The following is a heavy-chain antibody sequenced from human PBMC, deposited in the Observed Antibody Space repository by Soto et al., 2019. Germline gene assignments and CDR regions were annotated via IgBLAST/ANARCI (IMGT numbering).Heavy chain of an antibody. CDR2: IYYSGST. CDR3: ARQLDDYGDKYFDY. D-gene: IGHD4-17*01. CDR1: GGPISSYY. V-gene: IGHV4-59*08. Sequence: SETLSLTCTVSGGPISSYYWSWIRQPPGKGLEWIGYIYYSGSTNYNPSLKSRVTISVDTSKNQFSLKLSSVTAADTAVYYCARQLDDYGDKYFDYWGQGTLVTVSS. J-gene: IGHJ4*02.